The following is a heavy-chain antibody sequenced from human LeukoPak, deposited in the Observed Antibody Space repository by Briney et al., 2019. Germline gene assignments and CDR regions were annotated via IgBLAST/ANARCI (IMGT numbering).Heavy chain of an antibody. CDR1: GYTFTGYY. Sequence: ASVKVSCKASGYTFTGYYVHWVRQAPGQGLEWMGWINPSSGGTNYAQKFQGRVTMTGDTSISTAYMELSRLSSDDTAVYSCAGRPDTSMVPIFDYWGQGTLVTISS. D-gene: IGHD5-18*01. CDR3: AGRPDTSMVPIFDY. J-gene: IGHJ4*02. V-gene: IGHV1-2*02. CDR2: INPSSGGT.